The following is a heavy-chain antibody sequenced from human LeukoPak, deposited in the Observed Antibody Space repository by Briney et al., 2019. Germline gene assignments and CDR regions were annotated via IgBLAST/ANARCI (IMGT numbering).Heavy chain of an antibody. D-gene: IGHD3-10*01. CDR1: GFTFSDYY. V-gene: IGHV3-74*01. CDR2: INSDGSST. J-gene: IGHJ4*02. Sequence: GGSLRLSCAASGFTFSDYYMTWIRQAPGKGLEWVSRINSDGSSTSYADSVKGRFTISRDNAKNTLYLQMNSLRAEDTAVYYCARGYYGSGSYYFDYWGQGTLVTVSS. CDR3: ARGYYGSGSYYFDY.